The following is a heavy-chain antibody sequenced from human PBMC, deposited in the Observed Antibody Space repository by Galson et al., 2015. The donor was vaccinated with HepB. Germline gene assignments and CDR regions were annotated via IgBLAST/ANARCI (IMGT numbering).Heavy chain of an antibody. J-gene: IGHJ3*02. CDR3: AKVSIAAAGRGVNAFDI. CDR2: IRYDGSNK. V-gene: IGHV3-30*02. Sequence: SLRLSCAASGFTFSSYGMHWVRQAPGKGLEWVAFIRYDGSNKYYADSVKGRFTISRDNSKNTLYLQMNSLRAEDTAVYYCAKVSIAAAGRGVNAFDIWGQGTMVTVSS. D-gene: IGHD6-13*01. CDR1: GFTFSSYG.